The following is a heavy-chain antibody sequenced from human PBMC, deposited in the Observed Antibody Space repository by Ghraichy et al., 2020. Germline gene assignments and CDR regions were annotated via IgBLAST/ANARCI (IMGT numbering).Heavy chain of an antibody. J-gene: IGHJ6*02. Sequence: GGSLRLSCAASGFTFSGSAMHWVRQASGKGLEWVGRIRSKANSYATAYAASVKGRFTISRDDSKNTAYLQMNSLKTEDTAVYYCTRLSISHGVAAHRRDYYYGMDVWGQGTTVTVSS. CDR1: GFTFSGSA. D-gene: IGHD6-6*01. CDR2: IRSKANSYAT. V-gene: IGHV3-73*01. CDR3: TRLSISHGVAAHRRDYYYGMDV.